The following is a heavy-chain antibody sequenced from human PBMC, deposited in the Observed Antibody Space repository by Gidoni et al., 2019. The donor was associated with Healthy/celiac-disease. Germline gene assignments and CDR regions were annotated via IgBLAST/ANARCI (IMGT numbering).Heavy chain of an antibody. J-gene: IGHJ2*01. V-gene: IGHV4-4*07. Sequence: QVQLQESGPGLVKPSETLSLTCTVSGGSISSYYWSWIRQPAGKGLEWIGRIYTSGSTNYNPSLKSRVTMSVDTSKNQFSLKLSSVTAADTAVYYCAGEKEQQLADWYFDLWGRGTLVTVSS. CDR1: GGSISSYY. CDR2: IYTSGST. CDR3: AGEKEQQLADWYFDL. D-gene: IGHD6-13*01.